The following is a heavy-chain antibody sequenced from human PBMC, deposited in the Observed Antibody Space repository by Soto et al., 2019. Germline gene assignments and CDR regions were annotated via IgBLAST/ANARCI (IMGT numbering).Heavy chain of an antibody. CDR3: AKDRGSGSYAANYYYYGMDV. J-gene: IGHJ6*02. Sequence: GGSLRLSCAASGFTFSNYWMHWVRQAPGKGLEWVSGINWNSGSIGYADSVKGRFTISRDNAKTSLYLQMNSLRAEDTALYYCAKDRGSGSYAANYYYYGMDVWGQGTTVTVSS. CDR1: GFTFSNYW. CDR2: INWNSGSI. V-gene: IGHV3-9*01. D-gene: IGHD3-10*01.